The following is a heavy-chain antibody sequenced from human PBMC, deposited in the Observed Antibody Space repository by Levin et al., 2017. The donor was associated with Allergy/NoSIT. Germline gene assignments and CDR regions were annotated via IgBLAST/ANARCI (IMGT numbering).Heavy chain of an antibody. Sequence: GESLKISCAASGFTFSSYGMHWVRQAPGKGLEWVAVISYDGSNKYYADSVKGRFTISRDNSKNTLYLQMNSLRAEDTAVYYCAKELGYCSSTSCYAVDAIDIWGQGTMVTVSS. J-gene: IGHJ3*02. V-gene: IGHV3-30*18. CDR2: ISYDGSNK. CDR1: GFTFSSYG. CDR3: AKELGYCSSTSCYAVDAIDI. D-gene: IGHD2-2*01.